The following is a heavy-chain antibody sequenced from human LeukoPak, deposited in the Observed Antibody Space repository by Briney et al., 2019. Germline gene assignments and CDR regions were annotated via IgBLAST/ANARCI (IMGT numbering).Heavy chain of an antibody. J-gene: IGHJ4*02. CDR1: GGSISSSSYC. V-gene: IGHV4-39*01. CDR2: IYYSGTT. D-gene: IGHD4-17*01. Sequence: SETLSLTCTVSGGSISSSSYCWGWIRQPPGKGLEWIGSIYYSGTTYYNPSLKSRVTISVDTSKNQFSLKLNSVTAADTAIYYCARLPIYGDYYFDNWGQGTLVTVSS. CDR3: ARLPIYGDYYFDN.